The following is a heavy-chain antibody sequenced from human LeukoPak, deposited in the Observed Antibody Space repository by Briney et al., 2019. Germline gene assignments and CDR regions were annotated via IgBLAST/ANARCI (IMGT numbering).Heavy chain of an antibody. V-gene: IGHV4-59*11. D-gene: IGHD3-10*01. Sequence: SETLSLTCTVSGGSISSHYWSWIRQPSGKGLEWIGYIYYSGSTNYNPSLKSRVTVSVDTSKNQFSLKLSSVTAADTAVYYCARVGGTSHALDHWGQGTLVTVSS. CDR3: ARVGGTSHALDH. CDR2: IYYSGST. J-gene: IGHJ4*02. CDR1: GGSISSHY.